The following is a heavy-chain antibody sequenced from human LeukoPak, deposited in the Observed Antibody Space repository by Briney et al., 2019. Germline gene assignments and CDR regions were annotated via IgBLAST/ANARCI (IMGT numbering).Heavy chain of an antibody. V-gene: IGHV3-21*01. CDR3: ATRAGDSGSYLRIN. CDR1: GFTFSSYS. J-gene: IGHJ4*02. D-gene: IGHD1-26*01. CDR2: ISSSSSYI. Sequence: PGGSLRLPCAASGFTFSSYSMNWVRQAPGKGLEWVSSISSSSSYIYYADSVKGRFTISRDNAKNSLYLQMNSLRAEDTAVYYCATRAGDSGSYLRINWGQGTLVTVSS.